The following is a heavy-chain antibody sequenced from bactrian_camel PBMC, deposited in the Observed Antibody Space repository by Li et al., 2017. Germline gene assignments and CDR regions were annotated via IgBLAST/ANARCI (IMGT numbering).Heavy chain of an antibody. CDR1: GYTYSNRSDC. Sequence: HVQLVESGGGSVQAGGSLRLSCDASGYTYSNRSDCCLAWFRQGPGKEREGVAGIDSHGRTAYEDAVKGRFTISKDNAKDTLYLQMNSLKIEDTAVYYCALGSSRQATMTARGKGTQVTVS. D-gene: IGHD3*01. CDR2: IDSHGRT. V-gene: IGHV3S53*01. J-gene: IGHJ4*01.